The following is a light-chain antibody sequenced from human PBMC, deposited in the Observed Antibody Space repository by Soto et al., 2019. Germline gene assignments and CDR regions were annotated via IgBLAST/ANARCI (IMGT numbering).Light chain of an antibody. Sequence: IRMKHSAATLSVYTKGIATLSCRASQSISDTLAWYQQKPGQAPRLLIHGASTRATGFPARFSGSGSGTDFTLTISSLQSEDFAVYYCQQYNNWPWTFGQGTKVDI. J-gene: IGKJ1*01. CDR1: QSISDT. CDR2: GAS. CDR3: QQYNNWPWT. V-gene: IGKV3-15*01.